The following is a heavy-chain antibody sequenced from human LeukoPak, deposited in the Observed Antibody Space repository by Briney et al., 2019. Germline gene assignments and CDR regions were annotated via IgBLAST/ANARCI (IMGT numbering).Heavy chain of an antibody. Sequence: SETLSLTCTVSGGSISSYYWSWIQQPPGKGLEWIGYIYYSGSTNYNPSLKSRVTISVDTSKNQFSLKLSSVTAADTAVYYCARTYGMDVWGQGTTVTVSS. CDR3: ARTYGMDV. J-gene: IGHJ6*02. V-gene: IGHV4-59*01. CDR1: GGSISSYY. CDR2: IYYSGST.